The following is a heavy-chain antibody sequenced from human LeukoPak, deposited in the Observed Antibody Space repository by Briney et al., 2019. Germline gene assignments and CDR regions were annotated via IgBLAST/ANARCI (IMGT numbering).Heavy chain of an antibody. CDR2: ISTYTGNT. Sequence: ASVTVSCKASGYTFTNYGISWVRQAPGQGLEWMGWISTYTGNTNYAQKLQGSVTMTTDTATSTAYMELRSLTSDDTAVYYCARASPSYDSRLGDYWGRGPRLPVSS. V-gene: IGHV1-18*04. J-gene: IGHJ4*02. CDR1: GYTFTNYG. CDR3: ARASPSYDSRLGDY. D-gene: IGHD3-22*01.